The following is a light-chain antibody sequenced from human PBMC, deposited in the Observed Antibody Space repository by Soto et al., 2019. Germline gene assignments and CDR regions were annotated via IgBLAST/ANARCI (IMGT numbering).Light chain of an antibody. Sequence: NFMLTQPHSVSESPGKPVTISCTRSSGRLASNYVQWYQQRPGSAPTTVIYADNQRPSGVPGRFSGSIDSSSNSASLTISGLKTEDEADYYGQAYDSRSQVFGGGTKLTVL. CDR2: ADN. V-gene: IGLV6-57*03. CDR1: SGRLASNY. J-gene: IGLJ3*02. CDR3: QAYDSRSQV.